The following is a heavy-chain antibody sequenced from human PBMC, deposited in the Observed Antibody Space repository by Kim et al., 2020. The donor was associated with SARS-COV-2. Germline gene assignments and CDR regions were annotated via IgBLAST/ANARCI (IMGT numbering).Heavy chain of an antibody. CDR3: AREGGPGADWFDP. D-gene: IGHD3-10*01. Sequence: GGSLRLSCAASGFTFSSYGMHWVRQAPGKGLEWVAVIWYDGSNKYYADSVKGRFTISRDNSKNTLYLQMNSLRAEDTAVYYCAREGGPGADWFDPWGQGTLVTVSS. V-gene: IGHV3-33*01. J-gene: IGHJ5*02. CDR2: IWYDGSNK. CDR1: GFTFSSYG.